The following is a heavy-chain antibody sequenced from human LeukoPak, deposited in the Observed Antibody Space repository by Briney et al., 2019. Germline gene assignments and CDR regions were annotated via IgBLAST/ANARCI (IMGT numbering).Heavy chain of an antibody. CDR2: ISGSGGST. J-gene: IGHJ6*02. Sequence: RGSLRLSCAASGFTFSSYAMSWVRQAPGKGLEWVSAISGSGGSTYYADSVKGRFTISRDNSKNTLYLQMNSLRAEDTAVYYCAKGGYGSGSYSHDYGMDVWGQGTTVTVSS. CDR3: AKGGYGSGSYSHDYGMDV. D-gene: IGHD3-10*01. V-gene: IGHV3-23*01. CDR1: GFTFSSYA.